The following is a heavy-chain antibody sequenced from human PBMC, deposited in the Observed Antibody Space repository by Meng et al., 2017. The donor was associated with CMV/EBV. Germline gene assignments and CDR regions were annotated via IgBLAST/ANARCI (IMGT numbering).Heavy chain of an antibody. D-gene: IGHD3-3*01. CDR1: GFTFSSYS. CDR3: ARPNLFGVVDY. CDR2: ISSSSYI. Sequence: GGSLRLSCAASGFTFSSYSMNWVRQAPGKGLEWVSSISSSSYIYYADSVKGRFTISRDNAKNSLYLQINSLRAEDTAVYYCARPNLFGVVDYWGQGTLVTVSS. J-gene: IGHJ4*02. V-gene: IGHV3-21*01.